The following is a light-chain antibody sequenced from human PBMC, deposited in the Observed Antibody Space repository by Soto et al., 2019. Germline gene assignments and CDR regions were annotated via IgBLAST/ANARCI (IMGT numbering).Light chain of an antibody. Sequence: EIVVTQSPATLSGSPGERVTLSCRASQFLSSRLAWYQQIPGQVPRLLIYDTSTRAPGISARFSGSGSGTEFTITIRTLQSSDFAVYHCQEYAPWTPGMLGQGTKVDVK. J-gene: IGKJ1*01. CDR1: QFLSSR. CDR2: DTS. CDR3: QEYAPWTPGM. V-gene: IGKV3-15*01.